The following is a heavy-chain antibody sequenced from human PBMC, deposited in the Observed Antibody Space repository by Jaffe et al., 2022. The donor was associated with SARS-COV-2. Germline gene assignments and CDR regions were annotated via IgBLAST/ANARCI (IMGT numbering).Heavy chain of an antibody. V-gene: IGHV4-59*01. D-gene: IGHD3-10*01. CDR1: GGSISSYY. CDR2: IYYSGST. Sequence: QVQLQESGPGLVKPSETLSLTCTVSGGSISSYYWSWIRQPPGKGLEWIGYIYYSGSTNYNPSLKSRVTISVDTSKNQFSLKLSSVTAADTAVYYCARDRRMGDTGSWYSNWFDPWGQGTLVTVSS. J-gene: IGHJ5*02. CDR3: ARDRRMGDTGSWYSNWFDP.